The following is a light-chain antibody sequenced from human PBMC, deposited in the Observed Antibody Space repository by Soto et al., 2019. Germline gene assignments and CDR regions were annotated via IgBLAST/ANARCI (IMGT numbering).Light chain of an antibody. CDR3: SSYTSSSRV. Sequence: QSALTQPASVSGSPGQSITISCTGTSSDVGGYNYVSWYQQHPGKAPKLMIYDVSNRPSGVSNRFSGSKSGNTASLTISGLQAEDEADYYCSSYTSSSRVFGTGTMLTVL. J-gene: IGLJ1*01. V-gene: IGLV2-14*01. CDR2: DVS. CDR1: SSDVGGYNY.